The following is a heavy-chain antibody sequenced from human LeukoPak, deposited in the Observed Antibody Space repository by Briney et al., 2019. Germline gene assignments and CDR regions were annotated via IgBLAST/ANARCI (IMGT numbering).Heavy chain of an antibody. J-gene: IGHJ4*02. V-gene: IGHV1-46*01. D-gene: IGHD5-24*01. CDR1: GYTVTSYG. CDR3: ARDRGGDGYNIFDC. CDR2: INPSGGST. Sequence: ASVKVSCKASGYTVTSYGISWVRQAPGQGPEWMGIINPSGGSTSYAQKFQGRVTMTRDTSTSTVYMELSSLRSEDTAVYYCARDRGGDGYNIFDCWGQGTLVTVSS.